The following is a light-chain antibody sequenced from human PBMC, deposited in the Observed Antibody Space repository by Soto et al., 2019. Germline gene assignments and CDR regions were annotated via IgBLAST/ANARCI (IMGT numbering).Light chain of an antibody. V-gene: IGKV1-39*01. Sequence: DIQLTQSPSSLSASVGDRVTITCRASQSISTYLNWYQQRPGEAPKLLVYDSTTLQTDVPSRFSGSGFGAEFTLTVSNLQPEDSATYYCQQSYSNPRWTFGQGTRVEIK. J-gene: IGKJ1*01. CDR2: DST. CDR1: QSISTY. CDR3: QQSYSNPRWT.